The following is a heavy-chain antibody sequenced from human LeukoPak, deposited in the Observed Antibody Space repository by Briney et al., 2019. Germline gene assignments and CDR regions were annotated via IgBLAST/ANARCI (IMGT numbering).Heavy chain of an antibody. CDR3: ARGPGDGYNFYAFDI. V-gene: IGHV4-34*01. CDR2: INHSGST. D-gene: IGHD5-24*01. Sequence: SETLSLTCAVYGGSFSGYYWSWIRQPPGKGLEWIGEINHSGSTNYNPSLKSRVTISVDTSKNQFSLKLSSVTAADTAVYYCARGPGDGYNFYAFDIWGQGTMVTVSS. J-gene: IGHJ3*02. CDR1: GGSFSGYY.